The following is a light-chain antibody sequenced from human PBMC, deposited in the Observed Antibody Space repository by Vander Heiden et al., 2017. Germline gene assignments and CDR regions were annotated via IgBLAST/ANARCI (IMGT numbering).Light chain of an antibody. V-gene: IGKV1-39*01. CDR1: QSISSY. CDR2: AAT. CDR3: QQGDNTPRT. J-gene: IGKJ1*01. Sequence: DIQTTPSPSSLAASVGDRVTITGRTSQSISSYLSRYQQKPGKAPELLIYAATSLQSGVPSRFSGSGSGTDFTLTISSLQPEDFATYCCQQGDNTPRTFGQGTNVEIK.